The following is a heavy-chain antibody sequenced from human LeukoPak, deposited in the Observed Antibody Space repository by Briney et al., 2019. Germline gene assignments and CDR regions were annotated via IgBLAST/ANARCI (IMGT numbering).Heavy chain of an antibody. CDR3: AKERGGYDGPRNYYFDY. D-gene: IGHD5-12*01. J-gene: IGHJ4*02. CDR2: IIGSGGST. CDR1: GFTFSSYA. V-gene: IGHV3-23*01. Sequence: QPGGSLRLSCAASGFTFSSYAMSWVRQAPGKGLEWVSAIIGSGGSTYYADSVKGRFTISRDNSKNTLYLQMNSLRAEDTAVYYCAKERGGYDGPRNYYFDYWGQGTLVTVSS.